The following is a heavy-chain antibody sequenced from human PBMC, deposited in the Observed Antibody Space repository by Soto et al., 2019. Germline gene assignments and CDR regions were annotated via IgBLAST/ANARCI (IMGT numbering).Heavy chain of an antibody. CDR1: GGSISHGGYY. V-gene: IGHV4-31*03. CDR3: ARRSTVATGYAMDV. D-gene: IGHD5-12*01. CDR2: IYYSGST. J-gene: IGHJ6*02. Sequence: QVQLQESGPGLVKPAQTLSLICSVSGGSISHGGYYWSWIRQSPAKGLEWIGYIYYSGSTYHNPSFESRVTMSIDTYENHFSLKLTSVTAADTAVYFCARRSTVATGYAMDVWGQGTSVTVSS.